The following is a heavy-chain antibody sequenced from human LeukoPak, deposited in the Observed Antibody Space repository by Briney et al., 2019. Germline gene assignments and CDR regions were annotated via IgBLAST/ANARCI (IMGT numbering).Heavy chain of an antibody. Sequence: PGGSLRLSCAASGFTFSRYSMDWVRQAPGKGLEWIGGFDREDDEAVYEQRFQGRVTMTEDPSTETAYMELSSLTSEDAGVYYCATDVTGTAPYDFWGQGTLVTVSS. D-gene: IGHD1-7*01. J-gene: IGHJ4*02. CDR1: GFTFSRYS. CDR2: FDREDDEA. CDR3: ATDVTGTAPYDF. V-gene: IGHV1-24*01.